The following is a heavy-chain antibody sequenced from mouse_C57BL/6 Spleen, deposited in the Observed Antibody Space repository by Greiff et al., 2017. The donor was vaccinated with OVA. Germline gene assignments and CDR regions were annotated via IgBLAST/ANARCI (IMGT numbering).Heavy chain of an antibody. CDR1: GYTFTSYW. Sequence: QVQLQQSGAELVKPGASVKLSCKASGYTFTSYWMQWVKQRPGQGLEWIGEIDPSDSYTNYNQKFKGKATLTVDTSSSTAYMQLSSLTSEDSAVYYCARWYYGSSYAMDYWGQGTSVTVSS. CDR3: ARWYYGSSYAMDY. V-gene: IGHV1-50*01. J-gene: IGHJ4*01. CDR2: IDPSDSYT. D-gene: IGHD1-1*01.